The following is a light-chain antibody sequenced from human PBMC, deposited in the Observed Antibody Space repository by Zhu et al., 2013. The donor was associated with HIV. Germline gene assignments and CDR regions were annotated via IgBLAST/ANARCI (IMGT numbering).Light chain of an antibody. CDR2: YNS. V-gene: IGLV1-40*01. CDR3: GTWDSGLSAWV. J-gene: IGLJ3*02. Sequence: QSVLTQPPSVSGAPGQRVTISCTGSTSNIGGGYDVQWYQQLPGAAPKLIVYYNSLRPSGVSDRFSGSKSGTSATLGITGLQTGDEADYYCGTWDSGLSAWVFGGGTKLTVL. CDR1: TSNIGGGYD.